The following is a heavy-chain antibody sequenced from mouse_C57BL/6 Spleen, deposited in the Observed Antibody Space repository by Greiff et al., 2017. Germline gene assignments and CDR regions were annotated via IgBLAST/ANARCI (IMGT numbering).Heavy chain of an antibody. J-gene: IGHJ2*01. V-gene: IGHV1-39*01. Sequence: EVQLQQSGPELVKPGASVKISCKASGYSFTDYNMTWVKQSNGKSLEWIGVINPNYGTTSYNQKFKGKATLTVDQSSSTAYILLNIRTSEDSAVYYCASHNWNFDYGGQGTTRTVSS. CDR1: GYSFTDYN. CDR2: INPNYGTT. D-gene: IGHD4-1*02. CDR3: ASHNWNFDY.